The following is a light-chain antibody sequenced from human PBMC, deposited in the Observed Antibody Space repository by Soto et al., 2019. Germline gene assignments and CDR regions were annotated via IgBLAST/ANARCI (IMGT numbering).Light chain of an antibody. CDR3: SSFTSNRIYV. CDR1: HNDIGTYDH. Sequence: QSALTQPTSVSGSPGQSITISCAGNHNDIGTYDHVSWYQQHPGRAPRLLIHGVTTRPSGISGRFSASKSGLTASLTISGLQPEDEADYYCSSFTSNRIYVFGPGTKVTVL. J-gene: IGLJ1*01. CDR2: GVT. V-gene: IGLV2-14*03.